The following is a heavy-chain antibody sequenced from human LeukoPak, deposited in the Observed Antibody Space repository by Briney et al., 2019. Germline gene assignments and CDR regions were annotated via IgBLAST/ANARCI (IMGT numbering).Heavy chain of an antibody. D-gene: IGHD6-19*01. CDR1: GGSVSSGSYY. V-gene: IGHV4-39*01. Sequence: SETLSLTCTVSGGSVSSGSYYWSWIRQPPGKGLEWIGTIYYSGSTYYNPSLESRVTISIDTSKNQFSLKLNSVTAADTAVYYCARVLPQWLARYYFDYWGQGSLVTVSS. CDR2: IYYSGST. J-gene: IGHJ4*02. CDR3: ARVLPQWLARYYFDY.